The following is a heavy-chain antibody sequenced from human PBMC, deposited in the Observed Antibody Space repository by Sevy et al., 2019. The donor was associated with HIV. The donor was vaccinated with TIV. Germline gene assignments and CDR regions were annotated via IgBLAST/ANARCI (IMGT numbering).Heavy chain of an antibody. Sequence: GGSLRLSCAASGFILSDYYMTWVRQAPGKGLEWVSYISGNDDTIYYADSVKGRFTISRDNTKNSLYLQMNSLRAEDRAVYYCARDHVKDGDLGDYYYYAMDVWGQGTTVTVSS. CDR2: ISGNDDTI. D-gene: IGHD4-17*01. J-gene: IGHJ6*02. V-gene: IGHV3-11*01. CDR3: ARDHVKDGDLGDYYYYAMDV. CDR1: GFILSDYY.